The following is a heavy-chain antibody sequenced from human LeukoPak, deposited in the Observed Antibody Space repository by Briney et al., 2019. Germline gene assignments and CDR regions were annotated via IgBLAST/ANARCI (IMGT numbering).Heavy chain of an antibody. V-gene: IGHV3-23*01. J-gene: IGHJ4*02. CDR2: ISGNGGST. D-gene: IGHD6-19*01. CDR3: ARSLAVAGSPDYFDY. Sequence: GGSLRLSCAASGFTFSSYAMNWVRQAPGKGLEWVSGISGNGGSTYYADSVKGRFTISRDNSKNTLYLQMNSLRADDTAVYYCARSLAVAGSPDYFDYWGQGTLVTVSS. CDR1: GFTFSSYA.